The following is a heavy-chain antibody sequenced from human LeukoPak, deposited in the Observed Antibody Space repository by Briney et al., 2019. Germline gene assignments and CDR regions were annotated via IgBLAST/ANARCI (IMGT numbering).Heavy chain of an antibody. J-gene: IGHJ4*02. CDR2: ISAGGGST. CDR1: GFTFSSYA. CDR3: AKAWGLDCYTY. V-gene: IGHV3-23*01. D-gene: IGHD2-21*01. Sequence: TGGSLRLSCAASGFTFSSYAMSWVRQAPGKGLEWVSSISAGGGSTYYADSVKGRFTISRDNSKNTLYLQMNSLRAEDTAVYLCAKAWGLDCYTYWGQGTLVTVSS.